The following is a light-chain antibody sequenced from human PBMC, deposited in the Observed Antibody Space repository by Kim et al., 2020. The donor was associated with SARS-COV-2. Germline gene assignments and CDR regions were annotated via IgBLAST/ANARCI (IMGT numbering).Light chain of an antibody. J-gene: IGLJ2*01. CDR2: DNS. CDR1: SSNIGAGYD. V-gene: IGLV1-40*01. Sequence: QTVTIFCTGSSSNIGAGYDVHWYLQHPGTAPKLLIYDNSDRPSGVPGRFSGSKSGTSASLAITGLQAEDEADYYCQSYDSSLSGVIFGGGTQLTVL. CDR3: QSYDSSLSGVI.